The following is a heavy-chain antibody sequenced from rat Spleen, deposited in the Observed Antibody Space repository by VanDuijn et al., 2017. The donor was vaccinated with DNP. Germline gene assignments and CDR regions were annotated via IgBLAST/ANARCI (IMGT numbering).Heavy chain of an antibody. Sequence: EVQLQESGPGLVKPSQSLSLTCSVTGYPIISNYWGWIRKFPGNKMEWIGHISYSGRTNYNPSLKRRISISRDTSKNQFFLQVDSVTTEDTATYYCARGDYGGYSHWFDYWGQGTLVTVSS. D-gene: IGHD1-11*01. CDR3: ARGDYGGYSHWFDY. CDR1: GYPIISNY. CDR2: ISYSGRT. J-gene: IGHJ3*01. V-gene: IGHV3-1*01.